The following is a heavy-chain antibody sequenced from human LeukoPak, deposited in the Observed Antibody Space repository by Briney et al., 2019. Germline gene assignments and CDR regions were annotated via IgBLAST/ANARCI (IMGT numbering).Heavy chain of an antibody. Sequence: GGSLRLSCAASGFTFSSYEMNWVRQAPGKGLEWVSYISSSGSTIYYADSVKGRFTISRDNSKNTLYLQMNSLRAEDTAVYYCAKDVRPVRAGYYYFDYWGQGTLVTVSS. CDR1: GFTFSSYE. J-gene: IGHJ4*02. V-gene: IGHV3-48*03. CDR3: AKDVRPVRAGYYYFDY. D-gene: IGHD2-21*01. CDR2: ISSSGSTI.